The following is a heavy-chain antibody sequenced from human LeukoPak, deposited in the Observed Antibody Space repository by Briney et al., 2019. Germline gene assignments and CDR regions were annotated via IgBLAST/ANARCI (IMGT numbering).Heavy chain of an antibody. V-gene: IGHV3-20*01. Sequence: GGSLRLSCAASGFTFDDYGMSWVRQAPGEGLEWVSGINWNGGSTGYADSVKGRFTISRDNAKNSLYLQMNSLRAEDTALYHCARDYYGSGDYYFDYWGQGTLVTVSS. CDR3: ARDYYGSGDYYFDY. CDR1: GFTFDDYG. D-gene: IGHD3-10*01. J-gene: IGHJ4*02. CDR2: INWNGGST.